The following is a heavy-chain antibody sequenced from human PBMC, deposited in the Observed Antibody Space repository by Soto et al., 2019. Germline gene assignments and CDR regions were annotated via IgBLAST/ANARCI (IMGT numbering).Heavy chain of an antibody. CDR3: ARVRAAAGTGGFDP. CDR1: GDSVSSNSAA. V-gene: IGHV6-1*01. J-gene: IGHJ5*02. Sequence: SQTLSLTCAISGDSVSSNSAAWNWIRQSPSRGREWLGRTYYRSKWYNDYAVSVKSRITINPDTSXXXXXLQLNSVTPEDTAVYYCARVRAAAGTGGFDPWGKGTLVTVPQ. CDR2: TYYRSKWYN. D-gene: IGHD6-13*01.